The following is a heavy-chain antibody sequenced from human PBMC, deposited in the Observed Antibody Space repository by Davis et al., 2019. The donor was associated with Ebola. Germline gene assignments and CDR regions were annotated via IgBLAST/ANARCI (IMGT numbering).Heavy chain of an antibody. CDR1: GFTLSDYS. D-gene: IGHD3-10*01. CDR2: IGDSGSLT. CDR3: AKEYHYGSGSYSKGNAFDI. Sequence: PGGSLRLSCAASGFTLSDYSMNWVRQAPGKGLEWVSAIGDSGSLTFYADSVKGRFTISRDNFRNTLYLQMISLRADDTAVYYCAKEYHYGSGSYSKGNAFDIWGQGTMVTVSS. J-gene: IGHJ3*02. V-gene: IGHV3-23*01.